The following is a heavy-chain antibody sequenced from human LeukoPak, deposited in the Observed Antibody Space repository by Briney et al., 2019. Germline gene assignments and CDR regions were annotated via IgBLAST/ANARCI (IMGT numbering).Heavy chain of an antibody. CDR3: ARKGEDYGDYDY. V-gene: IGHV1-2*02. Sequence: ASVKVSCKPSGYTFTGYYMHWVRQAPGQGLEWMGWINPNSGGTHYAQKFQGRVTVTRDTSISTTYMDLSRLRSDDTAVYYCARKGEDYGDYDYWGQGTLVTVSS. D-gene: IGHD4-17*01. CDR1: GYTFTGYY. J-gene: IGHJ4*02. CDR2: INPNSGGT.